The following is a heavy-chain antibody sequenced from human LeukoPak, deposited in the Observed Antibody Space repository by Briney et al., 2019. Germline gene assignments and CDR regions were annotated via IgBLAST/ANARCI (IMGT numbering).Heavy chain of an antibody. CDR3: ARRSNPPGRIDH. J-gene: IGHJ4*02. V-gene: IGHV3-66*04. Sequence: QAGGSLRLSCAASGFTVGYNYMTWVRQAPGKGLEWVAAIYNSGSTYYADSVKGRFTISRDKSKNTMYLQMNSLKGEDTAVYYCARRSNPPGRIDHWGQGTLVTVSS. CDR1: GFTVGYNY. CDR2: IYNSGST.